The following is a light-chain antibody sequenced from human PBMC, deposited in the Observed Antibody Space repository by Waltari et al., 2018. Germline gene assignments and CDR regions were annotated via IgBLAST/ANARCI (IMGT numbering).Light chain of an antibody. V-gene: IGLV2-18*02. CDR1: SSDVGSYNR. Sequence: QSALTQPPSVSGSPGQSVTISCTGTSSDVGSYNRVSWYHQPPGTAHKLILYEVSNRPSGVPDRFSGSKSGNTASLTISALQAEDEADYYCSSYTSSSTGVFGGGTKLTVL. J-gene: IGLJ2*01. CDR2: EVS. CDR3: SSYTSSSTGV.